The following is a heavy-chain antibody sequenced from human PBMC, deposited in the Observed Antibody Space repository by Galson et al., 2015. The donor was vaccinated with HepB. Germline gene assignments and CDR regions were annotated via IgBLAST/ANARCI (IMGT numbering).Heavy chain of an antibody. CDR1: GYSFTSYW. CDR2: IYPGDSDT. D-gene: IGHD1-7*01. Sequence: QSGAEVKKPGESLKISCKGSGYSFTSYWIGWVRQMPGKGLEWIGIIYPGDSDTRYSPSFQGQVTISADKSISTAYLQWSSLKASDTAMYYCARHPGTGTTPGGRYYYYGMDVWGQGTTVAVSS. V-gene: IGHV5-51*01. CDR3: ARHPGTGTTPGGRYYYYGMDV. J-gene: IGHJ6*02.